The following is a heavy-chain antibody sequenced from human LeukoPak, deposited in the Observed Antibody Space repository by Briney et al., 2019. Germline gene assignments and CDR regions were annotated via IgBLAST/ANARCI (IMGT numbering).Heavy chain of an antibody. J-gene: IGHJ4*02. CDR2: IYYSGST. D-gene: IGHD6-19*01. Sequence: TSSETLSLTCTVSGGSISSYYWSWIRQPPGKGLEWIGYIYYSGSTNYNPSLKSRVTISVDTTKNQFSLKLSSVTAADTAVYYCARDYSSGWFFDYWGQGTLVTVSS. CDR1: GGSISSYY. V-gene: IGHV4-59*12. CDR3: ARDYSSGWFFDY.